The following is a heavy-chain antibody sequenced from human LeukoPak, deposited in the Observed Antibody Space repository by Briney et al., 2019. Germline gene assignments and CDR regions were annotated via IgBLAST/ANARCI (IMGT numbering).Heavy chain of an antibody. V-gene: IGHV3-11*01. Sequence: GGSLRLSCAASGFTFSDYYMSWIRQAPGKGLEWVSYISSSGSTIYYADSVKGRFTISRDNAKNSLYLQMNSLRAEDTAVYYCARVSPIVVVPAATPYLEYNWFDPWGQGTLVTVSS. D-gene: IGHD2-2*01. CDR1: GFTFSDYY. CDR3: ARVSPIVVVPAATPYLEYNWFDP. CDR2: ISSSGSTI. J-gene: IGHJ5*02.